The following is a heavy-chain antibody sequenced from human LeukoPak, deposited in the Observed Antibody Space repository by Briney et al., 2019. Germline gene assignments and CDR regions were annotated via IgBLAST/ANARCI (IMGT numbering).Heavy chain of an antibody. CDR3: ARVAEVVPAAIPSQQRVNWLDP. J-gene: IGHJ5*02. Sequence: SVKVSCKASGGTFSSYAISWVRQAPGQGLEWMGGIIPIFGTASYAQKFQGRVTITADESTSTAYMELSSLRSEDTAVYYCARVAEVVPAAIPSQQRVNWLDPWGQGTLVTVSS. D-gene: IGHD2-2*01. CDR2: IIPIFGTA. V-gene: IGHV1-69*01. CDR1: GGTFSSYA.